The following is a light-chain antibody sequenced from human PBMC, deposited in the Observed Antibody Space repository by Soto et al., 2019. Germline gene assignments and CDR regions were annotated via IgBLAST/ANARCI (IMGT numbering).Light chain of an antibody. Sequence: DIQMTQSPSTLSASVGVRVTITCRASQSISSWLAWYQQKPGKAPKLLIYRAPSLQSGVPSRFSGSGSGTEFTLTISSLQPDDFATYYCQQYNSYSLTFGGGTKVEIK. V-gene: IGKV1-5*03. CDR1: QSISSW. J-gene: IGKJ4*01. CDR3: QQYNSYSLT. CDR2: RAP.